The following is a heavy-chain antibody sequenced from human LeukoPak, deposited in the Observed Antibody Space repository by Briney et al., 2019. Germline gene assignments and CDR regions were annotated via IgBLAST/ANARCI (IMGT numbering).Heavy chain of an antibody. V-gene: IGHV3-48*03. CDR2: ISSSGSTI. Sequence: GGSLRLSCAASGFTLSSYEMNWVRQAPGKGLEWVSYISSSGSTIYYADSVKGRFTISRDNAKNSLYLQMNSLRAEDTAVYYCASDGSGSYRYWGQGTLVTVSS. J-gene: IGHJ4*02. D-gene: IGHD3-10*01. CDR3: ASDGSGSYRY. CDR1: GFTLSSYE.